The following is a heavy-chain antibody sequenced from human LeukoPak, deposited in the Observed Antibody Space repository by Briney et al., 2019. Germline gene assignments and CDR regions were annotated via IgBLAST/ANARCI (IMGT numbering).Heavy chain of an antibody. D-gene: IGHD3-22*01. CDR2: INHSGST. Sequence: SETLSLTCAVYGGSFSGYYWSWIRQPPGKGLEWIGEINHSGSTNYNLSLKSRVTISVDTSKNQSSLKLRSVTAADTAVYYCARMYRYYYDSSGRYYFDYWGQGTLVTVSS. CDR3: ARMYRYYYDSSGRYYFDY. V-gene: IGHV4-34*01. CDR1: GGSFSGYY. J-gene: IGHJ4*02.